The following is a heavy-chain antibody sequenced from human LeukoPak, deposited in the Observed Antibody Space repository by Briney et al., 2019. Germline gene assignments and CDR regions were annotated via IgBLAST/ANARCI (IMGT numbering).Heavy chain of an antibody. CDR3: ARDMSGQWLVLNHYYGMDV. D-gene: IGHD6-19*01. V-gene: IGHV4-59*01. CDR2: IYYSGNT. CDR1: GGSMSSYY. Sequence: SETLSLTCTVSGGSMSSYYWSWIRQPPGKGLEWIGYIYYSGNTNYNPSLKSRVTISVDTSKNQFSLKMRSVTAADTAVYYCARDMSGQWLVLNHYYGMDVWGQGTTVTVSS. J-gene: IGHJ6*02.